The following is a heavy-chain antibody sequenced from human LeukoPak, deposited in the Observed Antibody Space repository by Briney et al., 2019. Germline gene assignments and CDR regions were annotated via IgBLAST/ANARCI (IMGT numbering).Heavy chain of an antibody. J-gene: IGHJ6*02. CDR2: ISGSGDNT. CDR1: GFAFSSFT. V-gene: IGHV3-23*01. CDR3: AKRGACYYCGMDV. Sequence: PGGSLRLSCAASGFAFSSFTMGWVRQAPGSGLEWVSSISGSGDNTYYADSVKGRFTISRDPSKNTLYLQMNSLGADDTAVYYCAKRGACYYCGMDVWGQGTTVTVSS.